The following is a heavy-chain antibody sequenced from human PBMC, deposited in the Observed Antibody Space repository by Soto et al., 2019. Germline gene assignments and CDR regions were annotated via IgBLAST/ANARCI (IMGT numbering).Heavy chain of an antibody. D-gene: IGHD3-16*01. CDR2: ISPYNDYT. CDR3: ARGGYYDNSWGKLSHYGLDV. J-gene: IGHJ6*02. Sequence: QVQLAQSANEVKKPGASVRVSCKAAGYTFIRYGIAWVRQAPGQGLEWMGWISPYNDYTVYAQKFQGRVSMTADTSKRTVYTNLRGLKSDDTAVYYCARGGYYDNSWGKLSHYGLDVWGQGTSVSVSS. V-gene: IGHV1-18*01. CDR1: GYTFIRYG.